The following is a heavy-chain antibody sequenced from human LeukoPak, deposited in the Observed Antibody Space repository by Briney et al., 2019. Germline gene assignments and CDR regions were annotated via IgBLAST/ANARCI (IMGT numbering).Heavy chain of an antibody. D-gene: IGHD6-6*01. CDR1: GFTVSSNY. Sequence: GGSLRLSCAASGFTVSSNYMSWVRQAPGKGLEWVSVIYSGGSTYYADSVEGRFTISRDNSKNTLYLQMNSLRAEDTAVYYCARDRREYSSSPGFWFDPWGQGTLVTVSS. CDR2: IYSGGST. V-gene: IGHV3-66*02. CDR3: ARDRREYSSSPGFWFDP. J-gene: IGHJ5*02.